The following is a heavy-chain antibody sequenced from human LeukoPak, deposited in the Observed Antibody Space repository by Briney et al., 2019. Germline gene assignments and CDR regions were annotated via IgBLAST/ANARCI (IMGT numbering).Heavy chain of an antibody. Sequence: PSETLSLTCTVSGGSISSSSYYWGWIRQPPGEGLEWIGYIYYSGSTNCNPSLKSRVTISVDTSKNQFSLRLSSVTAADTAVYYCAREDPQTTVPEGLDVWGQGTTVTVSS. CDR1: GGSISSSSYY. V-gene: IGHV4-61*01. CDR2: IYYSGST. CDR3: AREDPQTTVPEGLDV. D-gene: IGHD4-17*01. J-gene: IGHJ6*02.